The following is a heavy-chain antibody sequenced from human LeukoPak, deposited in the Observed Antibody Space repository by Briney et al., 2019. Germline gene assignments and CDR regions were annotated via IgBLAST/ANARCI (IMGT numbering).Heavy chain of an antibody. CDR3: ARPRNRYSGSYRRDAFDI. Sequence: SETLSLTCAVYGGTFSGYYWSWIRQPPGKGLEWIGEINHSGSTNYNPSLKSRVTISVDTSKNQFSLKLSSVTAADTAVYYCARPRNRYSGSYRRDAFDIWGQGTMVTVSS. CDR2: INHSGST. CDR1: GGTFSGYY. D-gene: IGHD1-26*01. V-gene: IGHV4-34*01. J-gene: IGHJ3*02.